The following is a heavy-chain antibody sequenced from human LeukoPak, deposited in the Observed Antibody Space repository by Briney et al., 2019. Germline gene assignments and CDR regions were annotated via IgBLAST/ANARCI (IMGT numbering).Heavy chain of an antibody. D-gene: IGHD2-2*01. V-gene: IGHV1-18*04. CDR2: ISAYNGNT. CDR1: GYTFTTYY. CDR3: ARGYLSDIVVVPAAFDY. Sequence: ASVKVSCKASGYTFTTYYMQWVRQAPGQGLEWMGWISAYNGNTNYAQKLQGRVTMTTDTSTSTAYMELRSLRSDDTAVYYCARGYLSDIVVVPAAFDYWGQGTLVTVSS. J-gene: IGHJ4*02.